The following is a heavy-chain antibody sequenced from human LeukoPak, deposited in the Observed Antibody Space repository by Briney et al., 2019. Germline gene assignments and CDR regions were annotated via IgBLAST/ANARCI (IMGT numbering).Heavy chain of an antibody. V-gene: IGHV3-48*04. Sequence: GGSLRLSCAASGFTFSSYGMHWVRQAPGKGLEWISYIIGSGDTIYYADSVKGRFTISRDNAKNSLFLQMNSLTADDTAVYYCGRERTTIVSGTTIGAYWGQGTLVTVSS. CDR3: GRERTTIVSGTTIGAY. CDR2: IIGSGDTI. D-gene: IGHD2/OR15-2a*01. CDR1: GFTFSSYG. J-gene: IGHJ4*02.